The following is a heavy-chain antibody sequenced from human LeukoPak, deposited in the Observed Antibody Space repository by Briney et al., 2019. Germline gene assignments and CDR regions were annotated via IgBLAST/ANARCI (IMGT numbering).Heavy chain of an antibody. CDR2: ILYDGTNK. CDR1: GFSFSTYG. V-gene: IGHV3-30*02. J-gene: IGHJ5*02. D-gene: IGHD2-2*01. Sequence: GGSLRLSCAASGFSFSTYGMYWVRQAPGKGLEWVAFILYDGTNKYYADSVKGRFTISRDNSKNTLYLQMNSLRAEDTAVYYCAKLVVPAAIGDHNWFDPWGQGTLVTVSS. CDR3: AKLVVPAAIGDHNWFDP.